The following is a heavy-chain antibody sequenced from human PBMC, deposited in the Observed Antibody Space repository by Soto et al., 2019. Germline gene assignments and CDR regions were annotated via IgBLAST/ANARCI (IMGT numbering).Heavy chain of an antibody. Sequence: GSLRLSCAASGFIFSSYWMHWVRQAPGKGLVWVSRINSDGTTTSNADSVRGRITISRDNAKNTLYLQLNSLRAEDTAVYYCASSATAISQDHYQYYYGMDVWGQGTTVTVSS. CDR2: INSDGTTT. CDR3: ASSATAISQDHYQYYYGMDV. CDR1: GFIFSSYW. V-gene: IGHV3-74*01. J-gene: IGHJ6*02. D-gene: IGHD4-4*01.